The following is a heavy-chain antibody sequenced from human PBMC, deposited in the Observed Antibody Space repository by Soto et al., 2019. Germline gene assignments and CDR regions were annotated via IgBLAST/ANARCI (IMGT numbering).Heavy chain of an antibody. CDR2: INPNGGGT. D-gene: IGHD3-10*01. J-gene: IGHJ4*02. CDR3: ARAVHTMIQGVRFRVDQ. Sequence: ASVRVSGKASGYTFTAYYIHWVRQAPGQGLEWMGWINPNGGGTKYAQKFQGRVTMTRDTSINTAYMELTRLTSDDTAVYYCARAVHTMIQGVRFRVDQWGQGTLVTVSS. V-gene: IGHV1-2*02. CDR1: GYTFTAYY.